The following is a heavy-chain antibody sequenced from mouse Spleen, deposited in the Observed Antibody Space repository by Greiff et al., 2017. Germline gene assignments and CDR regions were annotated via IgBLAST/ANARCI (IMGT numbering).Heavy chain of an antibody. CDR3: ARYDYGTFPFAY. D-gene: IGHD1-1*01. CDR2: IDPSDSYT. CDR1: GYTFTSYW. J-gene: IGHJ3*01. V-gene: IGHV1-50*01. Sequence: QVQLQQPGAELVKPGASVKLSCKASGYTFTSYWMQWVKQRPGQGLEWIGEIDPSDSYTNYNQKFKGKATLTVDTSSSTAYMQLSSLTSEDSAVYYCARYDYGTFPFAYWGQGTLVTVSA.